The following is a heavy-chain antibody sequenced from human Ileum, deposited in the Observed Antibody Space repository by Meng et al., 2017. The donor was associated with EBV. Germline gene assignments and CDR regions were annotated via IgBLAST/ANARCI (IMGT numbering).Heavy chain of an antibody. J-gene: IGHJ4*02. CDR2: IHHTEST. CDR1: GGSISSSNW. CDR3: ARESYSDSSGYYSLDY. V-gene: IGHV4-4*02. D-gene: IGHD3-22*01. Sequence: QGAGPGLGKPSGTLSLTCAVLGGSISSSNWWSWVRQAPGKGLEWIGEIHHTESTNYNPSLKSRVTISVDKSKNQFSLKLSSVTAADTAVYYCARESYSDSSGYYSLDYWGQGSLVTVSS.